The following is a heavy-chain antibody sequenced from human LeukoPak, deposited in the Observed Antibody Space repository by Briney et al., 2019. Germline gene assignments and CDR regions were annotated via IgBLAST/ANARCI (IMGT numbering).Heavy chain of an antibody. J-gene: IGHJ3*02. D-gene: IGHD1-26*01. CDR3: AKSLGSYYYAFDI. CDR1: GFTFDDYA. V-gene: IGHV3-9*01. CDR2: ISWNSGNI. Sequence: GGSLRLSCAASGFTFDDYAMHWVRQAPGKGLEWVSGISWNSGNIGYADSVKGRFTISRDNAKNFLYLQMNSLRAEDTALYYCAKSLGSYYYAFDIWGQGTMVTVSS.